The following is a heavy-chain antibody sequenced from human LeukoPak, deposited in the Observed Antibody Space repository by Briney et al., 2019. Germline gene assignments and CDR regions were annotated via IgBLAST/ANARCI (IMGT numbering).Heavy chain of an antibody. D-gene: IGHD1-20*01. J-gene: IGHJ5*02. CDR3: ARGYNWNDGAFDP. CDR2: IYVNGDT. CDR1: GASSSDPYY. V-gene: IGHV4-38-2*01. Sequence: PSETLSLTCAVSGASSSDPYYWGWIRQPPERGLPWIGTIYVNGDTFYNPSLKSRVTISEDTSKNQLSLTLTSVTAADTAIYYCARGYNWNDGAFDPWGQGALVTVSS.